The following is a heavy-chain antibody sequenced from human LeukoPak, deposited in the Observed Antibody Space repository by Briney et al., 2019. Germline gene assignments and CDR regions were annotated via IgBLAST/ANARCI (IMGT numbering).Heavy chain of an antibody. CDR1: GYSFTNYW. D-gene: IGHD2-21*01. CDR3: ARHMTAPPSAFDI. CDR2: IDPSDSYT. V-gene: IGHV5-10-1*01. J-gene: IGHJ3*02. Sequence: GESLKISCKGSGYSFTNYWISWVRQMPGKGLEWMGRIDPSDSYTNYSPSFQGHVTISADKSISTAYLQWSSLKASDTAMYYCARHMTAPPSAFDIWGQGTMVTVSS.